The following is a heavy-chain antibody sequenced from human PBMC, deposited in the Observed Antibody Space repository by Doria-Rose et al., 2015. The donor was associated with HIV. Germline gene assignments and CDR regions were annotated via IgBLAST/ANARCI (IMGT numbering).Heavy chain of an antibody. V-gene: IGHV4-31*03. CDR3: ASYSSSSPFDDY. CDR2: IYYSGST. J-gene: IGHJ4*02. D-gene: IGHD6-6*01. CDR1: GGSISSGGYY. Sequence: VQLQESGPGLVKSSQTLSLTCTVSGGSISSGGYYWSWIRQYPGKGLEWIGYIYYSGSTYYNPSLKSRVTISVDTSKNQFSLNLSSVSAADTAVYYCASYSSSSPFDDYWGQGTLVTVSS.